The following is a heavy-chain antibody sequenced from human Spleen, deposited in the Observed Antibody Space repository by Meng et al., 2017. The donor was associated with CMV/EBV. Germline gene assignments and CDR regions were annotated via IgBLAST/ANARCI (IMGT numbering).Heavy chain of an antibody. Sequence: PGSPFTGYYMHWVRQAPGQGLEWMGWINPNGGGTNIAQNFRGRVTMTTDTSISTAYMDLSRLRYDDTAVYYCARVIAVAGTAPFDSWGQGTLVTVSS. CDR1: GSPFTGYY. V-gene: IGHV1-2*02. CDR3: ARVIAVAGTAPFDS. D-gene: IGHD6-19*01. CDR2: INPNGGGT. J-gene: IGHJ4*02.